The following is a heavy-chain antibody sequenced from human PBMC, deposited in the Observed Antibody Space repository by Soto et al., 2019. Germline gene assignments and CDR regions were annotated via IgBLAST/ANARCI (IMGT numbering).Heavy chain of an antibody. V-gene: IGHV3-33*01. CDR2: IWDDGSKK. CDR3: ARGREGVYGDYFRSYFDY. D-gene: IGHD4-17*01. CDR1: GFKFTTSG. J-gene: IGHJ4*02. Sequence: QVQLVESGGGVIQPGRSLRLSCAASGFKFTTSGMHWVRQAPGKGLECVAMIWDDGSKKQYSDSVKGRFIISRDNSNNTLYLQMSSLRAEDTAIYYCARGREGVYGDYFRSYFDYWGQGVRVTASS.